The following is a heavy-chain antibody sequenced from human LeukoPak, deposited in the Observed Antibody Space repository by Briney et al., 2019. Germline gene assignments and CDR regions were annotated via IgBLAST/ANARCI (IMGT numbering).Heavy chain of an antibody. V-gene: IGHV3-30-3*01. CDR1: GFTFSSYA. CDR3: ARDFYSVTDSSDPRGYWFDP. D-gene: IGHD6-19*01. Sequence: GRSLRLSCAASGFTFSSYAMHWVRQAPGKGLEWVAVISYDGSNKYYADSVKGRFTISRDNSKNTLYLQMNSLRAEDTAVYYSARDFYSVTDSSDPRGYWFDPWGQGTLVTVSS. CDR2: ISYDGSNK. J-gene: IGHJ5*02.